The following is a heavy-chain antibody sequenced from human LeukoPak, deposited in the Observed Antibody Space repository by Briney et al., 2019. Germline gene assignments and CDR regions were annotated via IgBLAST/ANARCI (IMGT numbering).Heavy chain of an antibody. J-gene: IGHJ4*02. CDR1: GGSFSGYY. Sequence: PSETLSLTCAVYGGSFSGYYWTWIRQPPGKGLEWIGEIIDTGSTKYNSSLKSRVTISVDTSKNQFSLSLDSVTAADTAVYYCARYVPVRTGTTRASFDYWGLGTLVTVSS. CDR3: ARYVPVRTGTTRASFDY. D-gene: IGHD1-1*01. V-gene: IGHV4-34*12. CDR2: IIDTGST.